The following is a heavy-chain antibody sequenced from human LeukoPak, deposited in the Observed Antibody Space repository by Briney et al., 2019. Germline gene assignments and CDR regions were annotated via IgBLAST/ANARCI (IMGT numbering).Heavy chain of an antibody. D-gene: IGHD3-3*01. CDR1: GFTFSSYA. J-gene: IGHJ5*02. Sequence: PGGSLRLSCAASGFTFSSYAMSWVRQAPGKGLEWVSAISGSGGSTYYADSVKGRFTISRDNSKNTLYLQMNSLRAEDTAVYYCAKDPHRIENNDFWSGFDVEYNWFDPWGQGTLVTVSS. V-gene: IGHV3-23*01. CDR3: AKDPHRIENNDFWSGFDVEYNWFDP. CDR2: ISGSGGST.